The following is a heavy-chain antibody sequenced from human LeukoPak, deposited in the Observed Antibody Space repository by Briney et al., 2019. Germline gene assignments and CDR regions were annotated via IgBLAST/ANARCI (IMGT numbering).Heavy chain of an antibody. CDR3: ARGRSGYYEAVFDY. V-gene: IGHV4-34*01. CDR1: GGSFSGYY. D-gene: IGHD3-3*01. J-gene: IGHJ4*02. Sequence: SETLSLTCAVYGGSFSGYYWSWIRQPPGKGLEWIGDINHSGSTNYNPSLKSRVTISVDTSKNQFSLKLSSVTAADTAVYYCARGRSGYYEAVFDYWGQGTLVTVSS. CDR2: INHSGST.